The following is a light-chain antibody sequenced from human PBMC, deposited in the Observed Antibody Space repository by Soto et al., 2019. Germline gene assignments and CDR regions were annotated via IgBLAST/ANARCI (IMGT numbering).Light chain of an antibody. J-gene: IGLJ2*01. CDR3: LSYTPSNTLVV. CDR1: SSDIGAYNY. Sequence: QSALTQPASVSGSPGQSITISCTGTSSDIGAYNYVSWYQQHPRKAPKLMIYDVANRASGVPYRFSGSKSGNTASLTISCLQADDEADYFCLSYTPSNTLVVFGGGTKLTVL. CDR2: DVA. V-gene: IGLV2-14*01.